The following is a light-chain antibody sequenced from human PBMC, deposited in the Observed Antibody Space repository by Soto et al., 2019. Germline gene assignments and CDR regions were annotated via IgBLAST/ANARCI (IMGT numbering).Light chain of an antibody. V-gene: IGLV1-40*01. CDR3: QAHDSSLSGWV. CDR2: GNS. Sequence: QAVVTQPPSVSGAPGQRVTISCTGSSSNIGAGYDVHWYQQLPGTAPKLLIYGNSNRPSGVPDRFSGSKSGTSASLAITGLHAEDEADYYCQAHDSSLSGWVFGGGTKVTVL. J-gene: IGLJ3*02. CDR1: SSNIGAGYD.